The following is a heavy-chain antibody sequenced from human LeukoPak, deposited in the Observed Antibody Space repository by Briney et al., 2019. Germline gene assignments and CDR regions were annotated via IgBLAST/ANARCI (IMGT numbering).Heavy chain of an antibody. D-gene: IGHD6-19*01. CDR1: GFAFNSHA. CDR2: ISGSDINT. V-gene: IGHV3-23*01. CDR3: AKSYNSGWYGGQDY. Sequence: GGSLRLSCAASGFAFNSHAMNWVRQAPGKGLEWVSGISGSDINTYYADSVKGRFTISRDKSKNTLHLQMNSPRVEDTAVYYCAKSYNSGWYGGQDYWGQGTLVTVSS. J-gene: IGHJ4*02.